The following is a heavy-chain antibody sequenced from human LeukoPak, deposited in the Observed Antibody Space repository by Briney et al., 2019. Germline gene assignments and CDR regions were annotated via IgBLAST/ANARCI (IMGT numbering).Heavy chain of an antibody. Sequence: SETLSLTCAVYGGSFSGYYWSWIRQPPGKGLEWIREINHSGSTNYNPSLKSRVTISVDTSKNQFSLKLSSVTAADTAVYYCASLAAAGTPFDYWGQGTLVTVSS. CDR3: ASLAAAGTPFDY. J-gene: IGHJ4*02. CDR1: GGSFSGYY. CDR2: INHSGST. D-gene: IGHD6-13*01. V-gene: IGHV4-34*01.